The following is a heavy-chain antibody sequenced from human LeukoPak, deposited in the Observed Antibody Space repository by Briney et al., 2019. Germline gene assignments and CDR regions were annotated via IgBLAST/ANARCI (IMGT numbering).Heavy chain of an antibody. CDR1: GGSISSGGYY. CDR3: ARDGPSDYGGKNADAFDI. V-gene: IGHV4-31*03. Sequence: SETLSLTCTVSGGSISSGGYYWSWIRQHPGKGLEWIGYIYYSGRTYYNPSLKSRVTISVDTSKNQFSLKLSSVTAADTAVYYCARDGPSDYGGKNADAFDIWGQGTMVTVSS. J-gene: IGHJ3*02. D-gene: IGHD4-23*01. CDR2: IYYSGRT.